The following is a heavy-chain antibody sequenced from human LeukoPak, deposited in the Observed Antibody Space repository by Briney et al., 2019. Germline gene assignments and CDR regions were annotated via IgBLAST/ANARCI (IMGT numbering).Heavy chain of an antibody. Sequence: PSETLSLTCTVSGGSISSGSYYWSWIRQPAGKGLEWLGCIYTSGSTNYNPSLKSRVTISVDTSKNQFSLKLSSVTDSDTTVYYCARSLGWYVVYWGQGTMVTVSS. J-gene: IGHJ4*02. V-gene: IGHV4-61*02. CDR3: ARSLGWYVVY. D-gene: IGHD6-19*01. CDR1: GGSISSGSYY. CDR2: IYTSGST.